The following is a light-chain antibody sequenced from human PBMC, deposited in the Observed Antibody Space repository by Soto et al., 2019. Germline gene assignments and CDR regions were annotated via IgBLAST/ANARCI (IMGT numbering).Light chain of an antibody. CDR1: QSVSSN. CDR3: QQYNNWTPVT. J-gene: IGKJ4*01. CDR2: GAS. V-gene: IGKV3-15*01. Sequence: EVEMTQTPSTLSVTPGEIATLSCRASQSVSSNLPWYEQKPGQAPRLLIDGASSRATGIPARCSGSGSGREFTLTISSLQSEDVAVYYCQQYNNWTPVTFGGGTKVDIK.